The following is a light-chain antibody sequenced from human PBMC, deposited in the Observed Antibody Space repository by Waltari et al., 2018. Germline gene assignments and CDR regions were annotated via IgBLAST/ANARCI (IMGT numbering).Light chain of an antibody. CDR3: QQRSNWRRT. J-gene: IGKJ1*01. CDR1: QSVSSY. V-gene: IGKV3-11*01. CDR2: DAS. Sequence: CRASQSVSSYLAWYQQKPGQAPRLRIYDASNRATGIPARFSGSGSGTDFTLTISSLEPEDFAVYYCQQRSNWRRTFGQGTKVEIK.